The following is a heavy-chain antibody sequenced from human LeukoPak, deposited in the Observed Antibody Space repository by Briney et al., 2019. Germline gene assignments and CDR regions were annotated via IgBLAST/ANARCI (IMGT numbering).Heavy chain of an antibody. V-gene: IGHV4-39*01. CDR1: GGSISSSSYY. Sequence: SETLSLTCTVSGGSISSSSYYWGWIRQPPGKGLEWIGSIYYSGSTYYNPSLKSRVTISVDTSKNQFSLKLSSVTAADTAVYYCARHNGSGSYRSRYYFDYWGQGTLVTVSS. J-gene: IGHJ4*02. CDR2: IYYSGST. D-gene: IGHD3-10*01. CDR3: ARHNGSGSYRSRYYFDY.